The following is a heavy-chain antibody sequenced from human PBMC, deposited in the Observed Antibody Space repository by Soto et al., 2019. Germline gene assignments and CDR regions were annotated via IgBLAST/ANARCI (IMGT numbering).Heavy chain of an antibody. V-gene: IGHV3-48*02. D-gene: IGHD4-17*01. J-gene: IGHJ6*02. CDR3: ARDPVTTVVNSNYYGMDV. CDR1: GFTFSSYS. Sequence: PGGSLRLSCAASGFTFSSYSMNWVRQAPGKGLEWVSYISSSSSTIYYADSVKGRFTISRDNAKNSLYLQMNSLRDEDTAVYYCARDPVTTVVNSNYYGMDVWGQGTTVTVSS. CDR2: ISSSSSTI.